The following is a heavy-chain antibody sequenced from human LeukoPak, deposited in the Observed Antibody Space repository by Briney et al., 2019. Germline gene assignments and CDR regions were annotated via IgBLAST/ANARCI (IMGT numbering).Heavy chain of an antibody. J-gene: IGHJ6*02. CDR1: GGSFSGYY. V-gene: IGHV4-34*01. D-gene: IGHD2-2*01. CDR2: INHSGST. CDR3: ATLLNQQLHRHYYYYGMDV. Sequence: SETLSLTCAVYGGSFSGYYWSWIRQPPGKGLEWIGEINHSGSTNYNPSLKSRVTISVDTSKNQFSLKLSSVTAADTAVYYCATLLNQQLHRHYYYYGMDVWGQGTTVTVSS.